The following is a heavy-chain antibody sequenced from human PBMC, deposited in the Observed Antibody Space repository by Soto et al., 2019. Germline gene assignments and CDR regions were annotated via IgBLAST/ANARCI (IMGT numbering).Heavy chain of an antibody. D-gene: IGHD2-21*01. Sequence: QVQLVQSGAEVKKPGSSVKVSCRATGGPFSSYTFNWVRQASGQGLEWMGRIIPVLGLANYAQKFQARVTITADNSTRTAYMELTGLRAEDTAVYYCARRGCGGPSGMWGQGTLVTVSS. CDR1: GGPFSSYT. V-gene: IGHV1-69*02. CDR2: IIPVLGLA. J-gene: IGHJ1*01. CDR3: ARRGCGGPSGM.